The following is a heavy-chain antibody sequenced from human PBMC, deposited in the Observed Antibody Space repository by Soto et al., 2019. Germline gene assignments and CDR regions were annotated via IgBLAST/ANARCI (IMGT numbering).Heavy chain of an antibody. CDR2: IKSKTDGGTT. Sequence: EVQLVESGGGLVKPGGSLRLSCAASGFTFSNAWMNWVRQAPGKGLEWVGRIKSKTDGGTTDYAAPVKGRFTISRDDSKNTLYLQMNSLKTEDTAVYYCTTIVGIMGAGPFGDAFDIWGQGTMVTVSS. J-gene: IGHJ3*02. CDR3: TTIVGIMGAGPFGDAFDI. CDR1: GFTFSNAW. V-gene: IGHV3-15*07. D-gene: IGHD1-26*01.